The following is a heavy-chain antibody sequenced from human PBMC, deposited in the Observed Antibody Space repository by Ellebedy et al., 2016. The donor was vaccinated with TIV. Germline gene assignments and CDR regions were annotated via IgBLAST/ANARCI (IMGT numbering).Heavy chain of an antibody. J-gene: IGHJ4*02. CDR3: VKNRASLDH. CDR2: ISGSRTYI. V-gene: IGHV3-21*04. CDR1: GFTFNSYT. Sequence: GESLKISCAASGFTFNSYTMNWVSQAPGKGLEWVSSISGSRTYIYYTDSVKGRFTISRDNAKNSLYLQMNSLRAEDTAIYYCVKNRASLDHWGQGALVTVSS. D-gene: IGHD2/OR15-2a*01.